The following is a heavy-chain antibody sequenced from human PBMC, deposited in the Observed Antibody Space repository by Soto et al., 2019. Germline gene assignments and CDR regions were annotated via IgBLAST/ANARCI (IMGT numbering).Heavy chain of an antibody. Sequence: EVQLLESGGGLVQPGGSLRLSCAASGFTFSSYAMSWVRQAPGKGLEWVSAISGSGGSTYYADSVKGRFTISRDNSKNTLYLQMNSLRAEDTAVYYCAKDLGVVATILKDYYYYGMDVWGHGTTVTVSS. CDR3: AKDLGVVATILKDYYYYGMDV. CDR1: GFTFSSYA. J-gene: IGHJ6*02. V-gene: IGHV3-23*01. D-gene: IGHD5-12*01. CDR2: ISGSGGST.